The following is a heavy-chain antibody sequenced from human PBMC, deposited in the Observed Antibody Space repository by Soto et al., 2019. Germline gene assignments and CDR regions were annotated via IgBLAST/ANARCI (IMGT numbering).Heavy chain of an antibody. J-gene: IGHJ5*02. D-gene: IGHD3-3*01. CDR3: ARSSEAYYDFWSAYSGFDP. CDR2: IYTSGNS. CDR1: GGSFSSYY. Sequence: SETLSLTCTVSGGSFSSYYWSWIRQPAGKGLEWIGRIYTSGNSNYNPSLRSRITMSVDTAKNQLSLKLSSVTAADTAVYYCARSSEAYYDFWSAYSGFDPWGQGTLVTVS. V-gene: IGHV4-4*07.